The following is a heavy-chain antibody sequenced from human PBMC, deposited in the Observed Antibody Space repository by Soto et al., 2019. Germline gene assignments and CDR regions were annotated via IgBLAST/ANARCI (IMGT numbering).Heavy chain of an antibody. J-gene: IGHJ6*02. D-gene: IGHD4-4*01. CDR2: IRSKANSYAT. CDR3: TRTRDSNYDYYYYGMDG. CDR1: GFTFSGSA. Sequence: GGSLRLSCAASGFTFSGSAMHWVRQASGKGLEWVGRIRSKANSYATAYAASVKGRFTISRDDSKNTAYLQMNSLKTEDTAVYYCTRTRDSNYDYYYYGMDGWGQGTTVTVSS. V-gene: IGHV3-73*01.